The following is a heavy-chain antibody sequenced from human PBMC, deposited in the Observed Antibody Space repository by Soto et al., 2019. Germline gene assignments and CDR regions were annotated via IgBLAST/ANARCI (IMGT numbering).Heavy chain of an antibody. CDR1: GGSISSGGYY. CDR2: IYYSGST. Sequence: PSETLSLTCTVSGGSISSGGYYWSWIRQHPGKGLEWIGYIYYSGSTYYNPSLKSRVTISVDTSKNQFSLKLSSVTAADTAVYYCARGPITTNPRFDPWGQGTLVIVSS. D-gene: IGHD3-22*01. J-gene: IGHJ5*02. CDR3: ARGPITTNPRFDP. V-gene: IGHV4-31*03.